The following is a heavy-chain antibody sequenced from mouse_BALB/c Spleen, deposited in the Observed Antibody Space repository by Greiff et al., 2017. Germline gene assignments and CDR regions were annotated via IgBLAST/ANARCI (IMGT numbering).Heavy chain of an antibody. CDR2: INPNNGDT. CDR3: AGANYRSNTFAY. D-gene: IGHD2-14*01. V-gene: IGHV1-18*01. Sequence: VQLQESGPELVKPGASVKMSCKASGYTFTDYYMHWVKQSHGKSLEWIGDINPNNGDTFYNQKFKGKATLTVDKSSSTAYMQLNSLTSEVSAVSDYAGANYRSNTFAYWGKGTLVTVSA. CDR1: GYTFTDYY. J-gene: IGHJ3*01.